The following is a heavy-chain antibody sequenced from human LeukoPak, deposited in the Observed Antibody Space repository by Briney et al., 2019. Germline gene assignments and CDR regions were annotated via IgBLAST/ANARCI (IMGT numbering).Heavy chain of an antibody. D-gene: IGHD3-10*01. CDR1: GFSFNFYT. J-gene: IGHJ6*02. Sequence: GGSLRLSCAASGFSFNFYTMNWVRQAPGKGLEWVSSISSTSNYIYYTDSVKGRFTISRDNSKNTLYLQMNSLRAEDTAVYYCARLPRLQGREYYYYGMDVWGQGTTVTVSS. CDR3: ARLPRLQGREYYYYGMDV. CDR2: ISSTSNYI. V-gene: IGHV3-21*04.